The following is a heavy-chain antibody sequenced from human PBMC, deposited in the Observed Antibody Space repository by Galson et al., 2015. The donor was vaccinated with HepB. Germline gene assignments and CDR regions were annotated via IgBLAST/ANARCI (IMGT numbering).Heavy chain of an antibody. Sequence: SLRVSCAASGFTFSSYAMHWVRQAPGKGLEWVAVISYDGSNKYYADSGKGRFTISRDNSKNTVYLQMNSLRAEDTAVYYCAREGCTSTSCYLYFYNAMDVWGHGTTVTVSS. J-gene: IGHJ6*02. CDR3: AREGCTSTSCYLYFYNAMDV. D-gene: IGHD2-2*01. CDR2: ISYDGSNK. CDR1: GFTFSSYA. V-gene: IGHV3-30*04.